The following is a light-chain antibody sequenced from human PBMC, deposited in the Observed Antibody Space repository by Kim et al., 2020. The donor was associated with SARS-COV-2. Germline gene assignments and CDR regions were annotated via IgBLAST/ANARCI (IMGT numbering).Light chain of an antibody. CDR2: GAS. J-gene: IGKJ4*01. CDR1: QIVSRN. Sequence: SVSHDERATLSCRATQIVSRNLAWDQQKPGQTPRHLSYGASTRATGSPARLSGRGSGTEFTLISSSVQSEDFAVYYCQQYINWRTFGGGTKVDIK. V-gene: IGKV3-15*01. CDR3: QQYINWRT.